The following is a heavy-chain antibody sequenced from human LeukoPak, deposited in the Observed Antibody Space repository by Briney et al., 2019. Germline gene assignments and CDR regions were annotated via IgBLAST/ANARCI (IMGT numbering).Heavy chain of an antibody. Sequence: GGSLRLSCAASGFTFSSYWMSWVRQAPGKGLEWVANIKQDGSEKYYVDSVKGRFTISRDNAKNSLYLQMNSLRAEDTAVYYCARGPAVVAAASYFDYWGQGTLVTVSS. CDR2: IKQDGSEK. CDR3: ARGPAVVAAASYFDY. CDR1: GFTFSSYW. J-gene: IGHJ4*02. V-gene: IGHV3-7*01. D-gene: IGHD2-15*01.